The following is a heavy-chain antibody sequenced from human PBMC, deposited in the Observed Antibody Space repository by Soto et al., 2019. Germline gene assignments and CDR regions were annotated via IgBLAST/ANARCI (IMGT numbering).Heavy chain of an antibody. CDR3: ARGITIFGVVIWSYGNYYGMDV. J-gene: IGHJ6*02. CDR1: GYTFTSYA. Sequence: ASVKVSCKASGYTFTSYAMHWVRQAPGQRLEWMGWINAGNGNTKYSQKFQGRVTITRDTSASTAYMELSRLRSDDTAVYYCARGITIFGVVIWSYGNYYGMDVWGQGTTVTVSS. CDR2: INAGNGNT. D-gene: IGHD3-3*01. V-gene: IGHV1-3*01.